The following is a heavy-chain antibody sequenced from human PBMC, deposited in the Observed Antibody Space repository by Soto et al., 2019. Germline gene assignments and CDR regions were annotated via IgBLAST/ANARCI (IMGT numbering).Heavy chain of an antibody. CDR2: TYYRSRWYN. CDR1: GDSVSSNSTA. Sequence: SQTLSLTCVISGDSVSSNSTAWNWIRLSPSRGLEWLARTYYRSRWYNDYAVSVRSRITVNPDTSKNQFSLQLTSVTPEDTAVYYCAGTTSHQWYYMDVWGKGTTVTVSS. CDR3: AGTTSHQWYYMDV. V-gene: IGHV6-1*01. J-gene: IGHJ6*03. D-gene: IGHD1-7*01.